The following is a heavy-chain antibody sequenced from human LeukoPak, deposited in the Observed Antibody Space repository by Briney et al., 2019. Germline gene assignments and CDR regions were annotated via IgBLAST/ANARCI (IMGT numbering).Heavy chain of an antibody. Sequence: SETLSLTCAVSDYSISSGDYWGWIRQPPGKGLEWIGSVYYSGSTHYSPSLKNRVTISVDTSKNQFSLKLRSVTAADPALYYCARNDSSGYFDYWGQGTLVTVSS. CDR1: DYSISSGDY. J-gene: IGHJ4*02. CDR2: VYYSGST. V-gene: IGHV4-38-2*01. D-gene: IGHD3-22*01. CDR3: ARNDSSGYFDY.